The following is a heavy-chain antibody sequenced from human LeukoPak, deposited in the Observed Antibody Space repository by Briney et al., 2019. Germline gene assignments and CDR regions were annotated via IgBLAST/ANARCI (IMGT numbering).Heavy chain of an antibody. CDR2: INVGGTPI. CDR3: ARERVQLERRFYFDY. D-gene: IGHD1-1*01. V-gene: IGHV3-48*03. CDR1: GFIFSNYE. J-gene: IGHJ4*02. Sequence: GGSLRLSCAASGFIFSNYEMNWVRQAPGKGLEWISYINVGGTPIYYADSVKGRFTISRDNAKNSLYLQMNSLRAEDTAVYYCARERVQLERRFYFDYWGQGTLVTVSS.